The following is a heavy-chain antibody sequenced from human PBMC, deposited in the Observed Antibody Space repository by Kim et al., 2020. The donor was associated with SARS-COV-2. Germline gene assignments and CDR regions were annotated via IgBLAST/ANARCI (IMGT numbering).Heavy chain of an antibody. CDR3: ARVPRFYDSSGYYSVPFDY. V-gene: IGHV1-3*01. J-gene: IGHJ4*02. Sequence: GRVTITRDTSASTAYMELSSLRSEDTAVYYCARVPRFYDSSGYYSVPFDYWGQGTLVTVSS. D-gene: IGHD3-22*01.